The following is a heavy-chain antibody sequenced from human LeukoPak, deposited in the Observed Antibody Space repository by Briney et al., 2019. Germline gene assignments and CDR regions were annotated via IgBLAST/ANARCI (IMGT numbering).Heavy chain of an antibody. V-gene: IGHV3-66*02. CDR2: IYSGGSR. CDR3: ARDLAFDI. Sequence: PGGSLRLSCAASGFTVSSNYMSWVRQAPGKGLEWVSVIYSGGSRYYADSVKGRFTISRDNSKNTLCLQMNSLRAEDTAVYYCARDLAFDIWGQGTMVTVSS. J-gene: IGHJ3*02. CDR1: GFTVSSNY.